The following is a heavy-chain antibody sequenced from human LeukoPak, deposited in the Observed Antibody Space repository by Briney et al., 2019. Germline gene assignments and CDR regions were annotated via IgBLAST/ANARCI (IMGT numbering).Heavy chain of an antibody. D-gene: IGHD2-2*01. CDR2: IYTSGST. V-gene: IGHV4-61*02. CDR1: GGSISSGSYY. J-gene: IGHJ3*02. CDR3: ARYLRPTGCSSTSCLGLDAFDI. Sequence: KSSQTLSLTCTVSGGSISSGSYYWSWIRQPAGKGLEWIGRIYTSGSTNYNPSLKSRVTISVDTSKNQFSLKLSSVTAADTAVYYCARYLRPTGCSSTSCLGLDAFDIWGQGTMVTVSS.